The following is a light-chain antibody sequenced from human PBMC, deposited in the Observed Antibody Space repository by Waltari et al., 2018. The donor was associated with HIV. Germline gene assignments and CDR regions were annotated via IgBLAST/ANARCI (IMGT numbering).Light chain of an antibody. V-gene: IGLV2-14*03. Sequence: QSALTQPASVSGSPGQSITLPCPGASSDVGRYNDVSWYQHHPGKAPKLIIYDVSNRPSGVSNRFSGSKSGTTASLTISGLQAEDEADYYCSSYTSSRTVVFGGGTKLTVL. CDR1: SSDVGRYND. J-gene: IGLJ2*01. CDR2: DVS. CDR3: SSYTSSRTVV.